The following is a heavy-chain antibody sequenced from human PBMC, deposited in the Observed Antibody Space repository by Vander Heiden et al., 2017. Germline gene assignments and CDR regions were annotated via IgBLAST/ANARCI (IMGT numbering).Heavy chain of an antibody. D-gene: IGHD1-26*01. CDR3: ARSKRSTEGAPGSAEYFQH. CDR1: GFTFGNYY. J-gene: IGHJ1*01. V-gene: IGHV3-11*01. CDR2: ISSSGSTM. Sequence: QVQLVESGGGLVKPGGSLRLSCAASGFTFGNYYLSWVRQGPGKGPEWLSYISSSGSTMYYADSVKGRFTISRDNAKNSLYLQMNSLRAEDTAVYYCARSKRSTEGAPGSAEYFQHWGQGTLVTVSS.